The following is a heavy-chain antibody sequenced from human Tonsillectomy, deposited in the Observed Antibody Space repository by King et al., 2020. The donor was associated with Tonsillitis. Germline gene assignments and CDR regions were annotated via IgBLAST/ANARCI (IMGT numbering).Heavy chain of an antibody. V-gene: IGHV1-69*06. J-gene: IGHJ6*03. D-gene: IGHD3-22*01. CDR1: GGSFSGYA. CDR2: IIPRFGTT. CDR3: AAGYYASSGFSFYYNFNVDV. Sequence: QWQLVQSGAEVKKPGSSVKVSCKASGGSFSGYAVSWVRQAPGQGLEWMGGIIPRFGTTYFTQKFQGRVTITADKSTSTAYMELSSLRSEDTAVYYCAAGYYASSGFSFYYNFNVDVWGKGATVTVSS.